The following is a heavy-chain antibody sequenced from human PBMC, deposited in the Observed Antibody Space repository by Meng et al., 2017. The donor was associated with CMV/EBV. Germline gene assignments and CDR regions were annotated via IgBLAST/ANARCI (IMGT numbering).Heavy chain of an antibody. Sequence: TFTSYGISWVRQAPGQGLEWMGGIIPIFGTANYAQKFQGRVTITTDESTSTAYMELSSLRSEDTAVYYCARSLRYCSSTNCYTPVGYWGQGTLVTVSS. CDR1: TFTSYG. D-gene: IGHD2-2*02. V-gene: IGHV1-69*05. J-gene: IGHJ4*02. CDR3: ARSLRYCSSTNCYTPVGY. CDR2: IIPIFGTA.